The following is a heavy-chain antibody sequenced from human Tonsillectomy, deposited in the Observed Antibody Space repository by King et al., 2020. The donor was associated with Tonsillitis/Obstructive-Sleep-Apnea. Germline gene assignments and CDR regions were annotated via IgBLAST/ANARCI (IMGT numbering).Heavy chain of an antibody. CDR1: GFTFSNAW. CDR2: IKSKTDGGTT. J-gene: IGHJ6*03. V-gene: IGHV3-15*01. D-gene: IGHD2-2*01. Sequence: VQLVESGGGLVKPGGSLRLSCAASGFTFSNAWMSWVRQAPGKGLEWVGRIKSKTDGGTTDYAAPVKGRFTISRDDSKNTLYLQMNSLKTEDTAVYYCTTLRADCSSTSCYSRGSDYYYYMDVWGKGTTVTVSS. CDR3: TTLRADCSSTSCYSRGSDYYYYMDV.